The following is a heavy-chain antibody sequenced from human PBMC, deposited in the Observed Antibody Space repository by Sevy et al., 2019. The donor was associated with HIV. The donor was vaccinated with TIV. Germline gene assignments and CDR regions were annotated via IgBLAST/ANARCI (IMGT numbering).Heavy chain of an antibody. D-gene: IGHD2-15*01. Sequence: RGSLRLSCAASGFTFSNYNMNWVRQAPGKGLEWVSSISSSSRYIYYADSMKGRFTISRDNAKNSLYLQMNSLRAEDTAVYYCARVVAYCSGGSCFPGYYYGMDVWGQGTTVTVSS. CDR2: ISSSSRYI. V-gene: IGHV3-21*01. CDR1: GFTFSNYN. CDR3: ARVVAYCSGGSCFPGYYYGMDV. J-gene: IGHJ6*02.